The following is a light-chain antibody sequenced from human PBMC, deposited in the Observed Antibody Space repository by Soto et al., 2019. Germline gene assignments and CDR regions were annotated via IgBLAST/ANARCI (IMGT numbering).Light chain of an antibody. J-gene: IGKJ2*01. CDR2: GAS. V-gene: IGKV3-11*01. Sequence: EIVLTQSPATLSLSPGERATLSCRASQSVANYLAWYQQKPGQAPRLLIYGASNRATGIPARFIGSGSGTNFTLTISRLEPEDFAVYYCQQRSDWPPYDFGQGTKVEI. CDR1: QSVANY. CDR3: QQRSDWPPYD.